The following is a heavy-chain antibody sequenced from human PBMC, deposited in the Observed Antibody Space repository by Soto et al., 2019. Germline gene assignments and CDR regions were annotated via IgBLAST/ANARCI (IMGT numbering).Heavy chain of an antibody. CDR2: ISGSGDKT. Sequence: EVHLLESGGDLVLPGGSLRLSCAASGFAFNDFAMSWVRQAPGKGPEWLSTISGSGDKTFHSDSVKGRFDISRDNSNNKMFLQMNSLRAEDTAIYYCGKGASHAPFEKWGRGTLVTVSS. V-gene: IGHV3-23*01. CDR1: GFAFNDFA. CDR3: GKGASHAPFEK. J-gene: IGHJ4*02.